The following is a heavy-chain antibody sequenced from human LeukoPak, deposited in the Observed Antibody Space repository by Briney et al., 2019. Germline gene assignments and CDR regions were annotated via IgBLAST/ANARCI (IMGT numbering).Heavy chain of an antibody. D-gene: IGHD3-22*01. CDR1: GFTFSSYE. V-gene: IGHV3-48*03. CDR3: ARETRIRNYYDSGAYYSRDYFDY. J-gene: IGHJ4*02. Sequence: PGGSLRLSCAASGFTFSSYEMNWVRQAPGKGLEWVSYISSSGSTIYYADSVKGRFTISRDNAKNSLYLQMNSLRAEDTAIYYCARETRIRNYYDSGAYYSRDYFDYWGQGTLVTVSS. CDR2: ISSSGSTI.